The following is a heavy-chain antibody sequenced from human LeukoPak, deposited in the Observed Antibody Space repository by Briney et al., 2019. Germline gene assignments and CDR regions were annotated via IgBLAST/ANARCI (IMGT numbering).Heavy chain of an antibody. CDR3: ASILKWFVYEY. J-gene: IGHJ4*02. CDR1: GFTFSSYA. Sequence: PGGSLRLSCAASGFTFSSYAMSWVRQAPGKGPEWVSSISGSEDTTYYADSVKGRFTISRDNSKNTLSLQMNSLRAEDTAVYYCASILKWFVYEYWGQGTLVTVSS. V-gene: IGHV3-23*01. D-gene: IGHD3-10*01. CDR2: ISGSEDTT.